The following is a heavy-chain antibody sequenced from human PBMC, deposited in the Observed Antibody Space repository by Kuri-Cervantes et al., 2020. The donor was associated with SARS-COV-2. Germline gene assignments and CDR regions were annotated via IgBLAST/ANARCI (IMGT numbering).Heavy chain of an antibody. CDR1: GYTFTGYY. Sequence: GGSLRLSCKASGYTFTGYYMHWVRQAPGQGLEWMGWMNPNSGNTGYAQKFQGRVTITRNTSISTAYMELSSLTSEDTAIYYCYCAPKEGFDSWGQGTLVTVSS. CDR3: YCAPKEGFDS. D-gene: IGHD2-21*01. CDR2: MNPNSGNT. J-gene: IGHJ4*02. V-gene: IGHV1-8*03.